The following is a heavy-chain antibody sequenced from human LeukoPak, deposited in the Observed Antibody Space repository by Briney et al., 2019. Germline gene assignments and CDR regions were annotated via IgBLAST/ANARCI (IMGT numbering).Heavy chain of an antibody. Sequence: GGSLRLSCAASGFTFSSYVMHWVRQAPGKGLEWVAFIRYDGSNKYYADSVKGRFTISRDNSKNTLYLQMNSLRAEDTAVYYCAKTQYSSSWLDFDYWGQGTLVTVSS. CDR3: AKTQYSSSWLDFDY. D-gene: IGHD6-13*01. CDR2: IRYDGSNK. V-gene: IGHV3-30*02. J-gene: IGHJ4*02. CDR1: GFTFSSYV.